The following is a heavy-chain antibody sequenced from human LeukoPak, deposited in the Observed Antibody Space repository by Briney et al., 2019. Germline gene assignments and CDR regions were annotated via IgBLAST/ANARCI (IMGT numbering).Heavy chain of an antibody. CDR3: ARLVRQVGANSRRELGLSVGAFDI. Sequence: GESLKISCKGSGYSFTGYWIGWVRQMPGKGLEWMGIIYPGDSDTRYSPSFQGQVTISADKSISTAYLQWSSLRASDTAMYYCARLVRQVGANSRRELGLSVGAFDIWGQGTMVTVSS. CDR2: IYPGDSDT. D-gene: IGHD1-26*01. CDR1: GYSFTGYW. J-gene: IGHJ3*02. V-gene: IGHV5-51*01.